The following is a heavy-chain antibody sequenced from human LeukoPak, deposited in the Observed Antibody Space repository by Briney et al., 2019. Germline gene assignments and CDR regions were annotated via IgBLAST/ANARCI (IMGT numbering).Heavy chain of an antibody. J-gene: IGHJ3*02. V-gene: IGHV4-30-4*01. Sequence: SETLSLICTVSGGSISSDDYYWSWIRQPPGKGLGWIGYIYNSGSTYYNLSLKSRVTISVDTSKNQFSLKLSSVTAADTAVYYCTKVSLAARPFAFDIWGQGTMVTVSS. CDR3: TKVSLAARPFAFDI. CDR2: IYNSGST. D-gene: IGHD6-6*01. CDR1: GGSISSDDYY.